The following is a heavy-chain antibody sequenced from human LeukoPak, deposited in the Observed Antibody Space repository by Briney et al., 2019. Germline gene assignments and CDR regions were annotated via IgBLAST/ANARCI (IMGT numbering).Heavy chain of an antibody. Sequence: GGSLRLSCAASGFTFNSYAMGGVRQAPGKGVEWVSSISGSGGSTYYADSVKGRFTISRDNSKNTLYLQMNSLRAEDTAVYYCAKDRGYDYFDYWGQGTLVTVSS. D-gene: IGHD5-12*01. V-gene: IGHV3-23*01. CDR3: AKDRGYDYFDY. J-gene: IGHJ4*02. CDR1: GFTFNSYA. CDR2: ISGSGGST.